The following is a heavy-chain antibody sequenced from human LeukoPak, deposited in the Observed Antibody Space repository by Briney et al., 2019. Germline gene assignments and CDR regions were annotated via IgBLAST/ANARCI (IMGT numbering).Heavy chain of an antibody. D-gene: IGHD1-26*01. CDR2: IWYDASNK. V-gene: IGHV3-33*01. Sequence: PGGSLRLSCAASGVTFSYYGMHWARQAPGQGLEWVAVIWYDASNKYYADSVKGRFTISRDNSKNTLYLQMNSLRAEDTAVYYCARDLSGGSYVFEYWGQGTLVTVSS. CDR1: GVTFSYYG. CDR3: ARDLSGGSYVFEY. J-gene: IGHJ4*02.